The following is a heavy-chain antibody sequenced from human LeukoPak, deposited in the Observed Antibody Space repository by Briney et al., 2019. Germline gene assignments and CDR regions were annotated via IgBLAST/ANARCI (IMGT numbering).Heavy chain of an antibody. J-gene: IGHJ4*02. D-gene: IGHD6-13*01. Sequence: GASVKVSCKASGYTFTSYYMHWVRQAPGQGRDGMGIINPSCGSTSYAQKFQGRVTMTSDMSTSTVYMELSSLRSEDTAVYYCARAFSSSLFDYWGQGTLVTVSS. V-gene: IGHV1-46*01. CDR3: ARAFSSSLFDY. CDR2: INPSCGST. CDR1: GYTFTSYY.